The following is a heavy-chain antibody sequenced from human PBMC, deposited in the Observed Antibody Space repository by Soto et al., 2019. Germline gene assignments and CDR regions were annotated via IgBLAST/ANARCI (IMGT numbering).Heavy chain of an antibody. J-gene: IGHJ5*02. CDR3: AKSAKYHSLFDP. CDR1: GGSISSGGYY. Sequence: SETLSLTCTVSGGSISSGGYYWSWIRQHPGKGLEWIGYIYYSGSTYYNPSLKSRVTISVDTSKNQFSLKLSSVTAADTAVYYCAKSAKYHSLFDPWGQGTLVTVSS. CDR2: IYYSGST. D-gene: IGHD2-15*01. V-gene: IGHV4-31*03.